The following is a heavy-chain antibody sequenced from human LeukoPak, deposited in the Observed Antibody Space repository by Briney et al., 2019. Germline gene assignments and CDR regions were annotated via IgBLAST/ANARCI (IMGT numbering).Heavy chain of an antibody. V-gene: IGHV4-34*01. Sequence: SETLSLTCAVYGGSFSGYYWSWIRQPPGKGLEWIGEINHSGSTNYNPSLKSRVTISVDTSKNQFSLKLSSVTAADTAVYYCARSLGPEYYYGSSGYYYGLDYWGQGTLVTVSS. D-gene: IGHD3-22*01. CDR3: ARSLGPEYYYGSSGYYYGLDY. CDR2: INHSGST. CDR1: GGSFSGYY. J-gene: IGHJ4*02.